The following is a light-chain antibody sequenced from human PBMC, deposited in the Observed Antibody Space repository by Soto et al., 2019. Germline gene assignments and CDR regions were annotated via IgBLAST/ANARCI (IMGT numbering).Light chain of an antibody. CDR2: SNN. J-gene: IGLJ7*01. CDR3: AAWDDSLNGWV. CDR1: SSNIGSNT. V-gene: IGLV1-44*01. Sequence: QPVLTQPPSASGTPGQRVTISCSGNSSNIGSNTVNWYQQLPGTAPRLLIYSNNQRPSGVPDRFSGSKSGTSASLAISGLQSEDEADYYCAAWDDSLNGWVFGGGTQLTVL.